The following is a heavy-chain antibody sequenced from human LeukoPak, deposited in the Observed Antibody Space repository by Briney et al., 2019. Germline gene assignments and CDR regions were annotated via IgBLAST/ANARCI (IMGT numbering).Heavy chain of an antibody. CDR2: INRNSGST. J-gene: IGHJ5*02. D-gene: IGHD6-19*01. V-gene: IGHV1-2*06. CDR1: GYTFTGYY. CDR3: ARDQRWLVLGWFDP. Sequence: ASVKVSCKASGYTFTGYYMHWVRQAPGQGLEWMGRINRNSGSTYYAQSFKGRVTMTRDKAMNTAYLELSRLRSNDPAVYYCARDQRWLVLGWFDPWGQGTLVTVSS.